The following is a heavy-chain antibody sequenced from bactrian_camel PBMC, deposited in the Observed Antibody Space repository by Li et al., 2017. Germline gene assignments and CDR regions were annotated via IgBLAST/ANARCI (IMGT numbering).Heavy chain of an antibody. CDR1: GLTVSGRC. CDR2: VEGDGTI. Sequence: QVQLVESGGGTVQAGGSLTLSCTASGLTVSGRCMGWFRENPGEVREAVAVVEGDGTIRYQESVKGRFTISQDKAKYTVFLQMDSIKYEDTAMYYCAADPAPYAACGSSRWRLRSRFPYWAQGTQVTVS. CDR3: AADPAPYAACGSSRWRLRSRFPY. V-gene: IGHV3S53*01. D-gene: IGHD1*01. J-gene: IGHJ4*01.